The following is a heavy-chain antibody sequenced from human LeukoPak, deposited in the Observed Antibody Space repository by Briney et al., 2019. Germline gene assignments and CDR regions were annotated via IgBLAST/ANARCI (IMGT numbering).Heavy chain of an antibody. V-gene: IGHV3-23*01. D-gene: IGHD3-16*01. Sequence: GGSLRLSCEASGFTFSNSAMSWVRQAPGKGLEWVSGISASGHYTYNADSAKGRFTISRDDSKNTLYLQMNSLRAEDTALYFCAKDGSWGDYYFYFYIDVWGKGTTVTVSS. CDR3: AKDGSWGDYYFYFYIDV. CDR1: GFTFSNSA. J-gene: IGHJ6*03. CDR2: ISASGHYT.